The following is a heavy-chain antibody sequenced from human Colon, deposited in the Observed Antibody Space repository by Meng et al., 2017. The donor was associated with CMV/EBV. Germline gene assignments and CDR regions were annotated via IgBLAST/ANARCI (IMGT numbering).Heavy chain of an antibody. Sequence: ASIRGAGHYWTWIRQYPGKGLEWIGFISHSGTTDYKSSLASRLTMSLDTSNNQFSLNLRSVTAADTAVYYCARDLRYSDSSSYFDSWGQGSLVTVSS. V-gene: IGHV4-31*02. CDR1: ASIRGAGHY. J-gene: IGHJ4*02. D-gene: IGHD5-18*01. CDR2: ISHSGTT. CDR3: ARDLRYSDSSSYFDS.